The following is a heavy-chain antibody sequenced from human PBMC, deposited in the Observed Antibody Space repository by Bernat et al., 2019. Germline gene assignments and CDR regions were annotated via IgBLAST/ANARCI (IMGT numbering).Heavy chain of an antibody. Sequence: QVQLVESGGGVVQPGRSLRLSCAASGFTFSSHAMHWVRQAPGKGLEWVALIWYDGATKLYADSVKGRFTISRDNSKNTLYLQINSLTVDDTALYYCARGRYCDGGSCHSGDAFDIWGQGTMVTVSS. V-gene: IGHV3-33*01. D-gene: IGHD2-15*01. J-gene: IGHJ3*02. CDR2: IWYDGATK. CDR1: GFTFSSHA. CDR3: ARGRYCDGGSCHSGDAFDI.